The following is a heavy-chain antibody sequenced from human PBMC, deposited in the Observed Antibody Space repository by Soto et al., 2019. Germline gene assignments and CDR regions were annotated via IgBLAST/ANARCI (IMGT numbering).Heavy chain of an antibody. CDR1: GGSISSSGYY. J-gene: IGHJ4*02. Sequence: QLQLRESGPGLVKPSETLSLTCSVSGGSISSSGYYWGWIRQPPGKGLEWIGSIYYSESTYYNPSLKSRVTISVDTSKNQFSLKLSSVTAADTAVYYCARHLNRGYSYVDYWGQGTLVTVSS. CDR2: IYYSEST. V-gene: IGHV4-39*01. CDR3: ARHLNRGYSYVDY. D-gene: IGHD5-18*01.